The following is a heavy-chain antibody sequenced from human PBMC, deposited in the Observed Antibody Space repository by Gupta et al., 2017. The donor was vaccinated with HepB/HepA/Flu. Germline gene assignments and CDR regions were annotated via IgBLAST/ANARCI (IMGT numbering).Heavy chain of an antibody. Sequence: QVQLQQWGAGLLKPSETLSLTCAVYGGSFSGYYWSWIRQPPGKGLEWIGEINHSGSTNYNPSLKSRVTIPVDTSKNQFSLKLSSVTAADTAVYYCAGRSYCSSTSCSDYYYYYGMDVWGQGTTVTVSS. CDR2: INHSGST. V-gene: IGHV4-34*01. CDR1: GGSFSGYY. CDR3: AGRSYCSSTSCSDYYYYYGMDV. D-gene: IGHD2-2*01. J-gene: IGHJ6*02.